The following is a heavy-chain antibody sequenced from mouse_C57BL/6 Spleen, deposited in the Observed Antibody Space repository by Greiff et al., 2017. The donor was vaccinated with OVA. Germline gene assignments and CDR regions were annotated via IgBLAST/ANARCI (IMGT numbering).Heavy chain of an antibody. Sequence: EVQRVESGGGLVKPGGSLKLSCAASGFTFSDYGLHWVRQAPEKGLEWVAYISSGSSTIYYADTVKGRFTISRDNAKNTLFLQMTSLRSEDTAMYYCARPDGYDVGFDYWGQGTTLTVSS. CDR1: GFTFSDYG. J-gene: IGHJ2*01. CDR2: ISSGSSTI. D-gene: IGHD2-2*01. V-gene: IGHV5-17*01. CDR3: ARPDGYDVGFDY.